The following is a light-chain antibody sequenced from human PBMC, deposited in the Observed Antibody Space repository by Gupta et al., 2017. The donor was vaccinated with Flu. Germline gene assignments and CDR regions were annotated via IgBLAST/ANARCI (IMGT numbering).Light chain of an antibody. CDR3: ATWDDSLSGPV. CDR2: SVN. V-gene: IGLV1-44*01. J-gene: IGLJ2*01. CDR1: SSTIRSNP. Sequence: RSTISCAGSSSTIRSNPVNWYQQLPRTAPQLLIYSVNQRPSGVPNRFSGSKSGNSASLAISGLQSEDEAEYYCATWDDSLSGPVFGGGTRLTVL.